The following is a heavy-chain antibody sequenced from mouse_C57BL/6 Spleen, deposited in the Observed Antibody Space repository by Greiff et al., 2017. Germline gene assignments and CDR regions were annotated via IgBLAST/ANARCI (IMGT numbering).Heavy chain of an antibody. CDR1: GYTITDDD. D-gene: IGHD2-4*01. J-gene: IGHJ4*01. V-gene: IGHV1-15*01. CDR2: IDPDNGGT. Sequence: QVQLLQSGAELVRPGASVTLSCTASGYTITDDDMHWVKQTPVHGLEWIGAIDPDNGGTAYNPKFKGKAILTADKSSSTAYLELSSLTSEDSAVYYCTSKKDYDGYYAMDYWGQGTSVTVSS. CDR3: TSKKDYDGYYAMDY.